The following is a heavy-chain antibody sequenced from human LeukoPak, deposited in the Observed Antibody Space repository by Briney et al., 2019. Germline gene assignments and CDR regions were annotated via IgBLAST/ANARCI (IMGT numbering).Heavy chain of an antibody. CDR1: GFTFGDYA. J-gene: IGHJ4*02. CDR3: AKDLVSQRGVGSSEKVDY. Sequence: GGSLRLSCTASGFTFGDYAMNWVRQAPGKGLEWVSAILGGGDTTSYADSVKGRFTISRDNSKNTLYLQMNSLRAVDTAVYYCAKDLVSQRGVGSSEKVDYWGQGTLVTVSS. D-gene: IGHD3-10*01. V-gene: IGHV3-23*01. CDR2: ILGGGDTT.